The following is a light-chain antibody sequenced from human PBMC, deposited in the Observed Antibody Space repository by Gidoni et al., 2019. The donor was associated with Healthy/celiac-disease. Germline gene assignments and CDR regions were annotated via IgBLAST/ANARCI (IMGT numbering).Light chain of an antibody. V-gene: IGLV2-14*01. J-gene: IGLJ2*01. CDR3: SSYTSTYTRVV. CDR2: EVS. Sequence: QSALTQPASVSGSPGQSITISCTGTSSDVGGYNYVSWYQHHPGKAPKLMIYEVSNRPSGVSNRFSGSKSGNTASLTISGLQAEDEADYYCSSYTSTYTRVVFGGGTKLTVL. CDR1: SSDVGGYNY.